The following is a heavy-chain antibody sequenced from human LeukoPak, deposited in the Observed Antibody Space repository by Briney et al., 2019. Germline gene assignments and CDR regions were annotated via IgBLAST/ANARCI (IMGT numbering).Heavy chain of an antibody. CDR3: ARRSYYDSSGYYSPSDAFDI. D-gene: IGHD3-22*01. V-gene: IGHV4-4*09. CDR1: GGSISSYY. Sequence: SETLSLTCTVSGGSISSYYWSWIRQPPGPGLEWIGYIYTSGSTNYNPSLKSRVTISVDTSKNQFSLKLSAVTAADTAVYYCARRSYYDSSGYYSPSDAFDIWGQGTMVTVSS. J-gene: IGHJ3*02. CDR2: IYTSGST.